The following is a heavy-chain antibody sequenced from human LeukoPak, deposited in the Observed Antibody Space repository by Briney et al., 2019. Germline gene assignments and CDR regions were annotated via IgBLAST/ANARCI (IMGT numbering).Heavy chain of an antibody. CDR3: ARAGTYYYYHMDV. D-gene: IGHD6-19*01. CDR1: GYSSTSYW. Sequence: GESLKISCKGSGYSSTSYWIGWVRQMPAKGLEWMGIIHPGDSDTRYSPSFQGQVTISADKSISTAYLQWSSLKASDTAIYYCARAGTYYYYHMDVWGKGTTVTVFS. V-gene: IGHV5-51*01. CDR2: IHPGDSDT. J-gene: IGHJ6*03.